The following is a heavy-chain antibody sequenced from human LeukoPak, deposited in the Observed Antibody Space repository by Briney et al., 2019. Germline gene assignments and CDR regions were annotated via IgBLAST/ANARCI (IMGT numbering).Heavy chain of an antibody. D-gene: IGHD2-2*01. CDR1: GFTFSSYA. CDR2: ISGSGGST. Sequence: GGSLRLSCAASGFTFSSYAMSWVRQAPGKGLEWVSAISGSGGSTYYADSVKGRFTISRDNSKNTLYLQMNSLRAEDTAVYYCARIALGYCSSTSCPHWFDPWGQGTLVTVSS. J-gene: IGHJ5*02. V-gene: IGHV3-23*01. CDR3: ARIALGYCSSTSCPHWFDP.